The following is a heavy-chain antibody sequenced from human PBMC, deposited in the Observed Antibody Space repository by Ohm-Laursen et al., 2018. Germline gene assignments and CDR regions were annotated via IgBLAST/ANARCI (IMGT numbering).Heavy chain of an antibody. V-gene: IGHV4-31*11. CDR1: SGAINSGGSY. Sequence: SQTLSLTCAVSSGAINSGGSYWTWIRQHPRRGLEWIGSLYHSGSTFYNPSLESRLSILIDTSKNQFSLKLTSVTAADTALYYCARSGASTGLIKDWGQGALVTVSS. CDR3: ARSGASTGLIKD. CDR2: LYHSGST. J-gene: IGHJ4*02. D-gene: IGHD1-1*01.